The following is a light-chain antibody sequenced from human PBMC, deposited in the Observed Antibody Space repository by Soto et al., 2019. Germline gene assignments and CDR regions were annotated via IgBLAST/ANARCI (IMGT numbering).Light chain of an antibody. Sequence: EIVLTQSPGTLSLSPGERATLSCRASQSVSSNNLVWYQQKPGQAPRLLIHGASNRAPGIADRFSGSGSGTDFTLTISRLEPEDFAVYSCQQYGNSLWTFGQGTKVEIK. CDR2: GAS. CDR3: QQYGNSLWT. CDR1: QSVSSNN. J-gene: IGKJ1*01. V-gene: IGKV3-20*01.